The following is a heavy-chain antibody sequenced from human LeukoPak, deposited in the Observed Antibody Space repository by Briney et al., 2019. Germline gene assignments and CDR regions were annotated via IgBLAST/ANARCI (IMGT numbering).Heavy chain of an antibody. CDR3: ATEAVVPAAIRGCWFDP. Sequence: SVKVSCKASGGTFSSYAISWVRQAPGQGLEWMGGIIPIFGTANYAQKFQGRVTMTEDTSTDTAYMELSSLRSEDTAVYYCATEAVVPAAIRGCWFDPWGQGTLVTVSS. D-gene: IGHD2-2*02. J-gene: IGHJ5*02. CDR1: GGTFSSYA. V-gene: IGHV1-69*06. CDR2: IIPIFGTA.